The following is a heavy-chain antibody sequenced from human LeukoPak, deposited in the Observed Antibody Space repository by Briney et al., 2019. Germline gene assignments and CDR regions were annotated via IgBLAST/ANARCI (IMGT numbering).Heavy chain of an antibody. CDR2: IIPILGTA. J-gene: IGHJ6*02. D-gene: IGHD3-22*01. CDR3: ARDSTPYYYDSSGANYYYYGMDV. V-gene: IGHV1-69*13. CDR1: GGTFSSYA. Sequence: WASVKVSCKASGGTFSSYAISWVRQAPGQGLEWMGGIIPILGTANYAQKFQGRVTITADESTSTAYMELSSLRSEDTAVYYCARDSTPYYYDSSGANYYYYGMDVWGQGTTVTVSS.